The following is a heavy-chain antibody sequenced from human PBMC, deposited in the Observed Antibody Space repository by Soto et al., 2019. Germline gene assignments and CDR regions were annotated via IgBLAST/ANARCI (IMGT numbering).Heavy chain of an antibody. Sequence: SETLSLTCAVSGYSISSGYYWGWIRQPPGKGLEWIGSIYHSGSTYYNPSLKSRVTISVDTSKNQFSLKLSSVTAADTAVYYCATHTHYSYGYGFDYWGQGTLVTVSS. D-gene: IGHD5-18*01. J-gene: IGHJ4*02. CDR3: ATHTHYSYGYGFDY. V-gene: IGHV4-38-2*01. CDR1: GYSISSGYY. CDR2: IYHSGST.